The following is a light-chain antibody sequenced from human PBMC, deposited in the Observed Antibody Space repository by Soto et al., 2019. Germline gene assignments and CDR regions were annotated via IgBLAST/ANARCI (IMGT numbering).Light chain of an antibody. V-gene: IGKV2-30*02. Sequence: DVVMTQSPLSLPVTLGQPASISCRSSQSLIHSDGNTYLNWFQQRPGQTPRRLFYEVSDRDSGVQDRFGGSGSGTGLPLKIRRVEAEDVGVYYCMQGTHWPWMFGQGPEVEIK. J-gene: IGKJ1*01. CDR1: QSLIHSDGNTY. CDR3: MQGTHWPWM. CDR2: EVS.